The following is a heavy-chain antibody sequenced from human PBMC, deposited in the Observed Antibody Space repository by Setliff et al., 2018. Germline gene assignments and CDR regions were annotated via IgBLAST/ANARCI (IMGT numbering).Heavy chain of an antibody. V-gene: IGHV3-74*01. J-gene: IGHJ5*02. Sequence: GGSLRLSCAASGFTFSSSWMHWVRQAPGKGLVWVSRINIDGNNKYYADSVKGRFTISRDNSQNTVYLQMDSLRAEDTAVYYCARDDDTTSRYSRFEHWGQGTPVTVYS. CDR1: GFTFSSSW. D-gene: IGHD5-12*01. CDR2: INIDGNNK. CDR3: ARDDDTTSRYSRFEH.